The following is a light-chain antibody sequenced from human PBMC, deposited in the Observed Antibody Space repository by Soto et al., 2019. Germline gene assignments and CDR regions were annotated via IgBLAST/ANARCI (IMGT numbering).Light chain of an antibody. CDR1: SSDVGSYNY. CDR2: DVS. J-gene: IGLJ2*01. V-gene: IGLV2-14*01. CDR3: SSITTSNTLVV. Sequence: QSALTQPASVSGSPGQSITISCTGTSSDVGSYNYVSWYQQHPGKAPKLMIYDVSNRPSGVSNRFSGSKSGNTASLTISGLQAEDEADYYCSSITTSNTLVVFGGGTKLTVL.